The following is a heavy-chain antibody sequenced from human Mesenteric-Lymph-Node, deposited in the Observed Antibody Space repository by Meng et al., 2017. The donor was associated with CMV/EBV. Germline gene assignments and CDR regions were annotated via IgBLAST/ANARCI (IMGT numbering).Heavy chain of an antibody. V-gene: IGHV1-46*01. Sequence: ASVKVSCKASGYTFTSYYMHWVRQAPGQGLEWMGIINPSGGSTSYAQKFQGRVTMTRDTSTSTVYMELSSLRSEDTAVYYCARDPLEFNCSSTSCYWGYYYYGMDVWGQGTTVTVSS. J-gene: IGHJ6*02. CDR2: INPSGGST. CDR1: GYTFTSYY. CDR3: ARDPLEFNCSSTSCYWGYYYYGMDV. D-gene: IGHD2-2*01.